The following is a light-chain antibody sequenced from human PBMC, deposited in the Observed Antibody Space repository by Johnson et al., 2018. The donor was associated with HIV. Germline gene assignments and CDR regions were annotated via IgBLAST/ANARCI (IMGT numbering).Light chain of an antibody. Sequence: QSVLTQPPSVSAAPGQKVTISCSGSSSNIGNNYVSWYQQLPGTAPKLLIYENNKRPSGIPDRFSGSKSGTSATLGITGLQTGDEADYFCGTWDSSLSTGVLGTGTEVTVL. J-gene: IGLJ1*01. CDR1: SSNIGNNY. CDR3: GTWDSSLSTGV. V-gene: IGLV1-51*02. CDR2: ENN.